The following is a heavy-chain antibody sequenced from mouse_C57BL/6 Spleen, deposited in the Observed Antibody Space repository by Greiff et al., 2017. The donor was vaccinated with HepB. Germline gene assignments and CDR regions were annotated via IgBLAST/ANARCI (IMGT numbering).Heavy chain of an antibody. CDR3: ARDYYGSSTFAY. J-gene: IGHJ3*01. CDR1: GYTFTSYW. Sequence: VQLQQSGAELVKPGASVKLSCKASGYTFTSYWMHWVKQRPGQGLEWIGMIHPNGGSTNYNEKFKSKATLTVDKSSSTAYMQLSSLTSEDSAVYYCARDYYGSSTFAYWGQGTLVTVSA. D-gene: IGHD1-1*01. CDR2: IHPNGGST. V-gene: IGHV1-64*01.